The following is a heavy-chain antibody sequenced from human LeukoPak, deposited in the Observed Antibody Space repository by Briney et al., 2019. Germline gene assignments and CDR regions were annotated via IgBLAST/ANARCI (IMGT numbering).Heavy chain of an antibody. CDR3: ARLPFRQWLDY. J-gene: IGHJ4*02. Sequence: GGSLRLSCAASGFTFSSYWMSWVRQAPGKGLEWVANIKQDGSEKYYVDSVKGRFTISRDSAKNSLYLQMNSLRAEDTAVYYCARLPFRQWLDYWGQGTLVTVSS. D-gene: IGHD3-22*01. CDR1: GFTFSSYW. V-gene: IGHV3-7*01. CDR2: IKQDGSEK.